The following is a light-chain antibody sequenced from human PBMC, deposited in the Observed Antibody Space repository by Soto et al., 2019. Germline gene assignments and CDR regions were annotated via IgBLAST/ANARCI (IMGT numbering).Light chain of an antibody. CDR3: CSYAGSSTFYV. Sequence: QSVLTQPASVSGSPGQSITISCTGTSSDVGTYNLVPWYQQHPGKAPKLMIYEGSQRPSGVSNRFSGSKSGNTASLTISGLQAEDEADYYCCSYAGSSTFYVFGTGTKVTVL. J-gene: IGLJ1*01. V-gene: IGLV2-23*01. CDR2: EGS. CDR1: SSDVGTYNL.